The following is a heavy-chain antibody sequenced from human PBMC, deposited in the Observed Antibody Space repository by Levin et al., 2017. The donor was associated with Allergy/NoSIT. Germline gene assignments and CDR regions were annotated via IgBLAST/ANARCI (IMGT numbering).Heavy chain of an antibody. Sequence: PSQTLSLTCTVSGGSISSYYWNWIRQPPGKGLEWIGYIYYSGSTNYNPSLKSRVTISVDTSKNQFSLKLSSVTAADTAVYYCARDHYDDYGGGGFDSWGQGTMVAVSS. J-gene: IGHJ3*02. CDR3: ARDHYDDYGGGGFDS. CDR1: GGSISSYY. CDR2: IYYSGST. V-gene: IGHV4-59*01. D-gene: IGHD4-17*01.